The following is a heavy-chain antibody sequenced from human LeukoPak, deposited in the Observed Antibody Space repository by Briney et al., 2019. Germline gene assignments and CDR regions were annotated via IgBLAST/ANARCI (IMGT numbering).Heavy chain of an antibody. D-gene: IGHD1-14*01. CDR3: ARSTNRLDS. CDR2: MYNGGTT. Sequence: PSQTLSLTCTVSGASISGSISGGTYYWSWIRQPAGKGLEWIGRMYNGGTTINYSPSLKSRVTISVDTSKNQFSLNVTSVTAADTAVYYCARSTNRLDSWGQGTLVTVSS. J-gene: IGHJ4*02. V-gene: IGHV4-61*02. CDR1: GASISGSISGGTYY.